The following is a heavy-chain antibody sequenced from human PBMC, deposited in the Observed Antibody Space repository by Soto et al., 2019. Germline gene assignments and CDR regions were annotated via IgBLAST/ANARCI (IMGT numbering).Heavy chain of an antibody. J-gene: IGHJ4*02. D-gene: IGHD6-6*01. CDR1: SGSISSSNW. CDR2: IYYSGST. V-gene: IGHV4-4*02. Sequence: SETLSLTCAVSSGSISSSNWWSWVRQPPGKGLEWIGYIYYSGSTNYNPSLKSRVTISVDTSKNQFSLKLSPVTAADTAVYYCARQKDEYSSSSPFDYWGQGTLVTVSS. CDR3: ARQKDEYSSSSPFDY.